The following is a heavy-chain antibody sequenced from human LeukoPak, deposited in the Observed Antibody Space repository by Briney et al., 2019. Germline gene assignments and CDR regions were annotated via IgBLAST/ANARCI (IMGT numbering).Heavy chain of an antibody. V-gene: IGHV1-69*04. D-gene: IGHD3-16*01. J-gene: IGHJ6*02. Sequence: EASVKDSCKASGGTFSSYAISWVRQAPGQGLEWMGRIIPILGMANYAQKFQGRVTITADKSTSTAYMELSSLRSEDTAVYYCARDGAHYYYYGMDVWGQGTTVTVSS. CDR2: IIPILGMA. CDR1: GGTFSSYA. CDR3: ARDGAHYYYYGMDV.